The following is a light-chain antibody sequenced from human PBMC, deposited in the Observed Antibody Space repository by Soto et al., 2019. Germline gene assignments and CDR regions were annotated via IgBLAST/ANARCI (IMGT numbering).Light chain of an antibody. CDR3: QQSDSTPYT. J-gene: IGKJ2*01. CDR2: DAS. V-gene: IGKV1-39*01. Sequence: DIQMTQFPSTLSASVGDRVTITCRASQNINNWLAWYQQKPGKAPRLLIYDASSLLSGVPSRFSGSGSGTDFTLTIASLQPEDFSTYYCQQSDSTPYTFGQGTKVDIK. CDR1: QNINNW.